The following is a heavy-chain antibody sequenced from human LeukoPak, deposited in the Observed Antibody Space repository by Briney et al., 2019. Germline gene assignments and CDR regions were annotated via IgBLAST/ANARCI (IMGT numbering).Heavy chain of an antibody. CDR2: IYYSGST. CDR1: GGSISSSSYY. CDR3: ARLEGSGWPYYYYGMDV. Sequence: SETLSLTCTVSGGSISSSSYYWGWIRQPPGKGLEWLGSIYYSGSTYYNPSLKSRVTISVDTSKNQFSLKLSSVTAADTAVYYCARLEGSGWPYYYYGMDVWGQGTTVTVSS. J-gene: IGHJ6*02. D-gene: IGHD6-19*01. V-gene: IGHV4-39*01.